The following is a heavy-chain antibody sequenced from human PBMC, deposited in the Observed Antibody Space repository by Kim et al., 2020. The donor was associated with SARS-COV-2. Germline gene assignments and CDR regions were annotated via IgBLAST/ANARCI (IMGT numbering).Heavy chain of an antibody. J-gene: IGHJ6*02. V-gene: IGHV1-2*06. D-gene: IGHD5-12*01. Sequence: ASVKVSCKASGYTFTGYYMHWVRQAPGQGLEWMGRINPNSGGTNYAQKFQGRVTMTRDTSISTAYMELSRLRSDDTAVYYCARDENAVDDSDYYYYYGMDVWGQGTTVTVSS. CDR1: GYTFTGYY. CDR3: ARDENAVDDSDYYYYYGMDV. CDR2: INPNSGGT.